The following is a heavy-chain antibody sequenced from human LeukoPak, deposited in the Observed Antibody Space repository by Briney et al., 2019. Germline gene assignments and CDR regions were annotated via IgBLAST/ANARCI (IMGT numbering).Heavy chain of an antibody. Sequence: PGGSLRLSCAASGFTFSSYAMSWVRQAPGKGLEWVSYISSSGSTIYYADSVRGRFTISRDNAKNSLYLQMNSLRAEDTAVYYCARFSLIQLWLNGAFDIWGRGTMVTVSS. D-gene: IGHD5-18*01. CDR1: GFTFSSYA. V-gene: IGHV3-48*04. J-gene: IGHJ3*02. CDR3: ARFSLIQLWLNGAFDI. CDR2: ISSSGSTI.